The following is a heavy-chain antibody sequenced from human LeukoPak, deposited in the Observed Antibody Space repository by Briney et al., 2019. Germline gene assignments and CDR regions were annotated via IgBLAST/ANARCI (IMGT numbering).Heavy chain of an antibody. CDR1: GFTFSSYA. CDR3: VRSQFSSSS. V-gene: IGHV3-7*01. D-gene: IGHD6-13*01. Sequence: GGSLRLSCAASGFTFSSYAMSRVRQAPGKGLEWVANIKRDGSEKYYVDSVKDRFTISRDNAKNSLYLQMNSLRAEDTAVYYCVRSQFSSSSWGQGTLVTVSS. J-gene: IGHJ5*02. CDR2: IKRDGSEK.